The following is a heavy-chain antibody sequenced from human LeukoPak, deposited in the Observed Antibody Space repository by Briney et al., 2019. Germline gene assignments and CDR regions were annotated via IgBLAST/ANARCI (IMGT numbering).Heavy chain of an antibody. CDR1: GFTFSSYA. CDR3: AKLKRADY. V-gene: IGHV3-23*01. Sequence: GGSLTLSCTASGFTFSSYAMSWVRQPPGKGLEWVAAISGSGGSTYYADSVRGRVTISRDNSKNTLYLQMNSLRAEGTAVYYCAKLKRADYWGQGTLVTVSS. J-gene: IGHJ4*02. D-gene: IGHD4/OR15-4a*01. CDR2: ISGSGGST.